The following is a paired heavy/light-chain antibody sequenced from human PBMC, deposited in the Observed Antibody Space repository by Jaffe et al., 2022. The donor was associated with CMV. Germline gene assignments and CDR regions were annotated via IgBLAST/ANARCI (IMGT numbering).Heavy chain of an antibody. CDR2: ISGSGSTT. CDR3: AKERGCSAGSCEGGFDS. CDR1: GFTFSDYA. J-gene: IGHJ4*02. D-gene: IGHD2-15*01. Sequence: EVQLLESGGGLVQPGGSLRLSCAASGFTFSDYALNWVRQAPGKGLEWVSVISGSGSTTFFVDSVNGRFTISRDNSKNTLYLQMNSLRAQDTAVYYCAKERGCSAGSCEGGFDSWGQGTLVTVSS. V-gene: IGHV3-23*01.
Light chain of an antibody. J-gene: IGKJ2*01. CDR1: QSVSSN. Sequence: EIVMTQSPATLSVSPGERATLSCRASQSVSSNLAWYQQKLGQAPRLLIYGASTRATGIPPRFSGSGSGTEFTLTISSLQSEDFAVYYCQQFHNWPYTFGQGTKLEIK. CDR2: GAS. V-gene: IGKV3-15*01. CDR3: QQFHNWPYT.